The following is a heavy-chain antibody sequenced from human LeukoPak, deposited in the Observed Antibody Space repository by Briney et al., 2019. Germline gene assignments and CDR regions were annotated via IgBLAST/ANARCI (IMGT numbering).Heavy chain of an antibody. Sequence: QPGRSLRLSCAASGFTFSSYGMHWVRQAPGKGLEWVAVIWYDGSNKYYADSVKGRFTISRDNSKNTLYLQRNSLRAEDTAVYYCARDQNPGRPVFSFDYWGQGTLVTVSS. CDR1: GFTFSSYG. CDR2: IWYDGSNK. CDR3: ARDQNPGRPVFSFDY. D-gene: IGHD1-14*01. V-gene: IGHV3-33*01. J-gene: IGHJ4*02.